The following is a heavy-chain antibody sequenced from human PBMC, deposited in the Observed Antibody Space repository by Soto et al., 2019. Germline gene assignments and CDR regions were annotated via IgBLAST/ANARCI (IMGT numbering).Heavy chain of an antibody. CDR2: ISAWDGNT. CDR3: ASDYRNIVVVVASPDDFDI. V-gene: IGHV1-18*04. CDR1: GYTFTSYG. J-gene: IGHJ3*02. D-gene: IGHD2-15*01. Sequence: QVQLVQSGAEGKKPGASVKVSCKASGYTFTSYGISWLRQAPGQGLEWMGWISAWDGNTNSAQNFQGRVNMTTDTSTSTAYMELRNLRADDTAVYYCASDYRNIVVVVASPDDFDIWGQGTMVTVSS.